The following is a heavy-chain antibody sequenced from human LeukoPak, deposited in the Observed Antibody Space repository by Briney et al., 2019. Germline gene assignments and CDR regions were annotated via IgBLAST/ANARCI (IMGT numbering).Heavy chain of an antibody. CDR2: INHSGST. CDR3: ARHSMVLLFFDY. J-gene: IGHJ4*02. V-gene: IGHV4-34*01. Sequence: ALGSLRLSCAVSGFTFTTYCMTWVRQAPGKGLEWIGEINHSGSTNYNPSLKSRVTISVDTSTNQFSLKLSSVPAADAAVYYCARHSMVLLFFDYWGQGTLVTVSS. D-gene: IGHD3-10*01. CDR1: GFTFTTYC.